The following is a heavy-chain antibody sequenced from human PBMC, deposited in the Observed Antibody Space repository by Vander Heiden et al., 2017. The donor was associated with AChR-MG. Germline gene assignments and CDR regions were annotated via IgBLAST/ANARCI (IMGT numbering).Heavy chain of an antibody. J-gene: IGHJ6*03. CDR2: ISSSSSYI. D-gene: IGHD6-13*01. V-gene: IGHV3-21*01. CDR1: GFTFSSYS. CDR3: ARDHSSSWYLVYYYYMDV. Sequence: EVQMVESGGGLVKPGGSLRLSCAASGFTFSSYSMNWVRQAPGKGLEWVSSISSSSSYIYYADSVKGRFTISRDNAKNSLYLQMNSLRAEDTAVYYCARDHSSSWYLVYYYYMDVWGKGTTVTVSS.